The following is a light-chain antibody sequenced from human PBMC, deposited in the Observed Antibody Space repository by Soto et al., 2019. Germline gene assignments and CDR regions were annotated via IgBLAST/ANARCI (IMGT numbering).Light chain of an antibody. J-gene: IGKJ1*01. CDR1: QSLVYSDGNAY. Sequence: DVVMTQSPLSLPVALGQPASISCRSSQSLVYSDGNAYLTWFQQRPGQSPRRLSYRVSNRDSGVPDRFSGSGSGTDFTLKISRVEAEDVGVYYCMQGTHWPPTFGRGTKVEIK. V-gene: IGKV2-30*01. CDR3: MQGTHWPPT. CDR2: RVS.